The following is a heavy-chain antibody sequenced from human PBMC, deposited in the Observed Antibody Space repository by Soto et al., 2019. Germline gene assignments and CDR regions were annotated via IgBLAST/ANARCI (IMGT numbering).Heavy chain of an antibody. CDR1: GGTFSSYA. CDR3: AGEDTAMGTFDY. J-gene: IGHJ4*02. D-gene: IGHD5-18*01. Sequence: EASVKVSCKASGGTFSSYAISWVRQAPGQGLEWMGGIIPIFGTANYAQKFQGRVTITADESTSTAYMELSSLRSEDTAVYYCAGEDTAMGTFDYWGQGTLVTVSS. V-gene: IGHV1-69*13. CDR2: IIPIFGTA.